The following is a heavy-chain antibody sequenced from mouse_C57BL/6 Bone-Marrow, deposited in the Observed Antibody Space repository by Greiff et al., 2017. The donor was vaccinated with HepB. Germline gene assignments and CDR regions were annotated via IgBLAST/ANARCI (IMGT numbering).Heavy chain of an antibody. J-gene: IGHJ4*01. CDR3: TYYYGSSRYYAMDY. D-gene: IGHD1-1*01. CDR1: GFNIKDDY. CDR2: IDPENGDT. V-gene: IGHV14-4*01. Sequence: VQLKQSGAELVRPGASVKLSCTASGFNIKDDYMHWVKQRPEQGLEWIGWIDPENGDTEYASKFQGKATITADTSSNTAYLQLSSLTSEDTAVYYCTYYYGSSRYYAMDYWGQGTSVTVSS.